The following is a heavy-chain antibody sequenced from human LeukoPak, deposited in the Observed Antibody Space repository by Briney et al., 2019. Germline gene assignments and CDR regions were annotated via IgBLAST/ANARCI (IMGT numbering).Heavy chain of an antibody. V-gene: IGHV3-7*01. CDR2: IQQDGSEK. CDR3: ASEVPYYYYMDV. CDR1: GFTFSSYW. Sequence: PGGSLRLSCAASGFTFSSYWMSWVRQAPGKGLEWVANIQQDGSEKYYVDSVKGRFTISRDNAKNSLYLQMNSLRAEDTAVYFCASEVPYYYYMDVWGKGTTVTVSS. D-gene: IGHD1-1*01. J-gene: IGHJ6*03.